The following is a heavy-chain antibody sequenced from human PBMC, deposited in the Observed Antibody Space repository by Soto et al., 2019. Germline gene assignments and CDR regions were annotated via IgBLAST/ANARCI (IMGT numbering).Heavy chain of an antibody. Sequence: EVQVLESGGGLAQPGGSLRLSCATSGFTFSSNGMSWVRQAPGKGLDWVSGISGSGRNTYYADSVKSRFTISRDNSKNTLFLQMNSLRAEDTAVYYCAKNGLSNSPSAIDSWGQGTLVTVSS. CDR2: ISGSGRNT. CDR3: AKNGLSNSPSAIDS. J-gene: IGHJ4*02. D-gene: IGHD2-8*01. CDR1: GFTFSSNG. V-gene: IGHV3-23*01.